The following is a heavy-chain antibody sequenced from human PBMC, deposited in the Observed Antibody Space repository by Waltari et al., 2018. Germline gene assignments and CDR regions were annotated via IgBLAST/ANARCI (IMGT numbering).Heavy chain of an antibody. CDR1: GFSFGDYA. Sequence: GQLVESGGGLVKPGRSLRLYCTASGFSFGDYAMSWFRQAPGKGLEWVGLIRGNAYGGTTDYSASVKGRVTISRDDSKRIDYLQMNSLKTEDTAVYHCSSKYYDGSGSYYLFDYWGQGTLVTVSS. V-gene: IGHV3-49*05. J-gene: IGHJ4*02. D-gene: IGHD3-10*01. CDR2: IRGNAYGGTT. CDR3: SSKYYDGSGSYYLFDY.